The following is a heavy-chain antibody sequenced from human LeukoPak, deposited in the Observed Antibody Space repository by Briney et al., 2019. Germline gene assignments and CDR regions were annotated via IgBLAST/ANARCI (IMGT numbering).Heavy chain of an antibody. Sequence: GGSLRLSCAASGFTFSIYTIHWVRQAPGKGLEWVALISYDGSNKYYGDSVKGRFTISRDNSKNTLYLQMNSLRADDTAVYYCATDSSPDFWGQGTLVTVST. J-gene: IGHJ4*02. D-gene: IGHD3-22*01. CDR3: ATDSSPDF. CDR2: ISYDGSNK. V-gene: IGHV3-30*04. CDR1: GFTFSIYT.